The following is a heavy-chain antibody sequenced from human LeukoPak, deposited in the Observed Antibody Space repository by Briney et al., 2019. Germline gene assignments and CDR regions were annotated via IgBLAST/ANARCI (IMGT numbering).Heavy chain of an antibody. V-gene: IGHV4-4*07. Sequence: SETLSLTRTVSGGSISSYYWSWIRQPAGKGLEWIGRIYTSGSTNYNPSLKSRVTMSVDTSKNQFSLKLSSVTAADTAVYYCARGSGYCSSTSCYYYFDYWGQGTLVTVSS. D-gene: IGHD2-2*01. J-gene: IGHJ4*02. CDR3: ARGSGYCSSTSCYYYFDY. CDR1: GGSISSYY. CDR2: IYTSGST.